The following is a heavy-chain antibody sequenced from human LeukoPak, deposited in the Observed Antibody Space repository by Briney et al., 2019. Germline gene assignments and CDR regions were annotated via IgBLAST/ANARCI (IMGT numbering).Heavy chain of an antibody. J-gene: IGHJ1*01. CDR2: INHSGST. CDR3: ARTYGSGSQRGYFQH. Sequence: PSETLSLTCAVYGGSFSGYYWSWIRQPPGKGLEWIGEINHSGSTNYNPSLKSRVTISVDTSKNQFSLKLSSVTAADTAVYYCARTYGSGSQRGYFQHRGQGTLVTVSS. D-gene: IGHD3-10*01. CDR1: GGSFSGYY. V-gene: IGHV4-34*01.